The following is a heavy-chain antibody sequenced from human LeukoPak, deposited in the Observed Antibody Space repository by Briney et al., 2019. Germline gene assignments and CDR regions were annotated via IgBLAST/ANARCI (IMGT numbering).Heavy chain of an antibody. J-gene: IGHJ1*01. D-gene: IGHD6-13*01. Sequence: TSETLSLTCTVSGGSFSGYYWSWIRQPPGKGLEWIGEINHSGSTNYNPSLKSRVTISVDTSKNQLSLKLSSVTAADKAVYYCARGRPTGYSSSWYPTGVYFQHWGQGTLVTVSS. CDR2: INHSGST. CDR3: ARGRPTGYSSSWYPTGVYFQH. CDR1: GGSFSGYY. V-gene: IGHV4-34*01.